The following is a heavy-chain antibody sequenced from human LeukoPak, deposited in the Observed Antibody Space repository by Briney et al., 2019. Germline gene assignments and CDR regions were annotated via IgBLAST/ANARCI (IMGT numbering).Heavy chain of an antibody. CDR1: GGSISSGGYS. V-gene: IGHV4-30-2*01. J-gene: IGHJ3*02. CDR3: ARARSGGYAFDI. Sequence: ASQTLSLTCAVSGGSISSGGYSWSWIRQPPGKGLEWIGYIYHSGSTYYNPSLKSRVTISVDRSKNQFSLKLSSVTAADTAVYYCARARSGGYAFDIWGQGTMVTVSS. CDR2: IYHSGST. D-gene: IGHD3-10*01.